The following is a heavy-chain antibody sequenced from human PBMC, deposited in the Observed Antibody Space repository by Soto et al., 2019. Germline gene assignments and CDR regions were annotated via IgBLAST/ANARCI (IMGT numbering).Heavy chain of an antibody. J-gene: IGHJ3*01. Sequence: GGPLRLTCSASGFPFSSYAMCWVRQAPGKGLEWVSSISVSGDRTFYADSVKGRFTISRDNSRNTLHLQMNSLRAEDTAVYYCAKDYLGSSQVFEFCGQGTLVTVSS. CDR2: ISVSGDRT. CDR1: GFPFSSYA. D-gene: IGHD2-2*01. CDR3: AKDYLGSSQVFEF. V-gene: IGHV3-23*01.